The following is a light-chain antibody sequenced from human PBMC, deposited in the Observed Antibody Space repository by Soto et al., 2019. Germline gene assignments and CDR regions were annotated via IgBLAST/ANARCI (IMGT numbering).Light chain of an antibody. J-gene: IGLJ1*01. V-gene: IGLV1-40*01. CDR1: SSNIGAGYD. CDR3: CSYAGTYTFV. CDR2: DVS. Sequence: QSVLTQPPSVSGAPGQRVTISCTGSSSNIGAGYDVHWYQQLPGTAPKLLIYDVSKRPSGVPDRFSGSKSANTASLTISGLQAEDEADYFCCSYAGTYTFVFGTGTKVTVL.